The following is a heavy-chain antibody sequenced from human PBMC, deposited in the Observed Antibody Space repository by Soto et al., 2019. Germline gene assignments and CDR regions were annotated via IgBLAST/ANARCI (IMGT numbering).Heavy chain of an antibody. D-gene: IGHD3-10*01. V-gene: IGHV1-69*06. CDR2: IIPIFGTA. J-gene: IGHJ6*02. CDR3: ARIGVITMVRGVIPYYYGMDV. Sequence: QVQLVQSGAEVKKPGSSVKVSCKASGGTFSSYAISWVRQAPGQGLEWMGGIIPIFGTANYAQKFQGRVTITADKSTSTAYVELSSLRSEDTAVYYCARIGVITMVRGVIPYYYGMDVWGQGTTVTVSS. CDR1: GGTFSSYA.